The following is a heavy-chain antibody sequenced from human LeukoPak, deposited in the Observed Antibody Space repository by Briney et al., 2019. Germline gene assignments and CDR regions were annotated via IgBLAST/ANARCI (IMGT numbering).Heavy chain of an antibody. V-gene: IGHV4-39*07. Sequence: SETLSLTCSVSGGSISSSSYYWGWIRQPPGKGLEWIGSISSGGSTYYNPSLKSRVTISVDTSNNQFSLNLNSVTAADTAVYYCARSRGRKVTPFDYWGQGILVTVSS. J-gene: IGHJ4*02. CDR1: GGSISSSSYY. CDR3: ARSRGRKVTPFDY. D-gene: IGHD3-10*01. CDR2: ISSGGST.